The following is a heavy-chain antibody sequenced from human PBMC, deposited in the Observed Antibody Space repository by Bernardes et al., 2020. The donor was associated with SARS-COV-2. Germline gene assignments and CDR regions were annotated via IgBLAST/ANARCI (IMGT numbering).Heavy chain of an antibody. D-gene: IGHD6-25*01. Sequence: SETLSLTCTASGGSISSSSYYWAWILQPPGKGLECIGSISYSGTTYYNVSLKSRVTISVDTSKDQFSLKLSSVTAADTAVYYCARRGGSGRAFDIWGPGTMVTVSS. CDR3: ARRGGSGRAFDI. V-gene: IGHV4-39*01. J-gene: IGHJ3*02. CDR1: GGSISSSSYY. CDR2: ISYSGTT.